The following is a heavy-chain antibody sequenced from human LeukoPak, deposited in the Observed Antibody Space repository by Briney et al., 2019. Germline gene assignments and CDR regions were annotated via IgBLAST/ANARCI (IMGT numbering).Heavy chain of an antibody. CDR3: ARSQRITIFGVVRLNWFDP. CDR1: GYTFTSYG. V-gene: IGHV1-18*01. D-gene: IGHD3-3*01. CDR2: ISAYNGNT. J-gene: IGHJ5*02. Sequence: GASVKVSCKASGYTFTSYGISWVRQAPGQGLEWMGWISAYNGNTNYAQKLQGRVTMTRDTSIGTAYMELSRLRSDDTAVYYCARSQRITIFGVVRLNWFDPWGQGTLVTVSS.